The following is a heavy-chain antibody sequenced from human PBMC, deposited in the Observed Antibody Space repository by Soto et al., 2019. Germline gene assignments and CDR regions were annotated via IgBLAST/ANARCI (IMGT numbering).Heavy chain of an antibody. J-gene: IGHJ4*02. CDR2: ISYDGRNK. Sequence: QVQLVESGGGVVQPGRSLRLSCSTSGFTFSSYAMHWVRQAPGKGLEWVAVISYDGRNKYDADSVKGRFTISRDNSRNTLYLQMNSLRTEDTAVYYCARFRAVAGFDYWGQGTLVTVSS. D-gene: IGHD6-19*01. CDR3: ARFRAVAGFDY. V-gene: IGHV3-30*04. CDR1: GFTFSSYA.